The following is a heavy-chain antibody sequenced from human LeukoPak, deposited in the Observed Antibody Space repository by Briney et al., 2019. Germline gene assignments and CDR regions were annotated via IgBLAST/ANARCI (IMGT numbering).Heavy chain of an antibody. CDR3: ARAPGWTTMARPFDS. D-gene: IGHD5-24*01. V-gene: IGHV4-34*01. CDR1: GGSFSGYY. CDR2: VHHRGST. J-gene: IGHJ4*02. Sequence: SETLSLTCTVYGGSFSGYYWNWIRQPPGKGLEWIGEVHHRGSTNYNPSLKRRVTISVDTSKNQFSLKLNSVTAADTAVYYCARAPGWTTMARPFDSWGQGTLVTVSS.